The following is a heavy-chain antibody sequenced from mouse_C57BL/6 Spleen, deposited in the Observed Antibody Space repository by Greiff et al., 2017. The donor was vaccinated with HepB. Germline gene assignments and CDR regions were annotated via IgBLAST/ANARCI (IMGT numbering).Heavy chain of an antibody. Sequence: QVQLQQPGAELVMPGASVKLSCKASGYTFTSYWMHWVKQRPGQGLEWIGEIDHSDSYTNYHQKFKGKSTLTVDKSSSTASMQLSSLTSEDSAVYYGARGAYDYDGYWGQGTTLTVSS. J-gene: IGHJ2*01. CDR2: IDHSDSYT. CDR1: GYTFTSYW. CDR3: ARGAYDYDGY. D-gene: IGHD2-4*01. V-gene: IGHV1-69*01.